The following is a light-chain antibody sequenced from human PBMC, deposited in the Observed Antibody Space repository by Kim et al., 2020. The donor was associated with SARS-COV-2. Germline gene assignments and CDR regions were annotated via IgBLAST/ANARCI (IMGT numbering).Light chain of an antibody. CDR1: XSVSSN. CDR3: QQYNNWPPWT. V-gene: IGKV3-15*01. CDR2: GAS. Sequence: EIVMTQSPATLSVSPGERATLSCRASXSVSSNLAWYQQKPGQAPRLLIYGASTRATGIPARFSGSGSGTEFTLTISSLQSEDFAVYYCQQYNNWPPWTFGQGTKLXI. J-gene: IGKJ2*02.